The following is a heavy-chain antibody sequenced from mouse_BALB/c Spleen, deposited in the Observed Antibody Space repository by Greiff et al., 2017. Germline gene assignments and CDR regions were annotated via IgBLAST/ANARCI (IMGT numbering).Heavy chain of an antibody. CDR3: ARSGRYEERPIGYFDY. CDR1: GYAFTNYL. Sequence: VQLQQSGAELVRPGTSVKVSCKASGYAFTNYLIEWVKQRPGQGLEWIGVINPGSGGTNYNEKFKGKATLTADKSSSTAYMQLSSLTSDDSAVYFCARSGRYEERPIGYFDYWGQGTTLTVSS. CDR2: INPGSGGT. V-gene: IGHV1-54*01. J-gene: IGHJ2*01. D-gene: IGHD2-14*01.